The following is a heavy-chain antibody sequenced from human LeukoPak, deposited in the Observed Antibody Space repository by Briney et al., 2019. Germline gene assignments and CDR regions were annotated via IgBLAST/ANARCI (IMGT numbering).Heavy chain of an antibody. CDR3: ARVRGSYHWFDP. CDR2: INHSGST. D-gene: IGHD1-26*01. V-gene: IGHV4-34*01. CDR1: GGSFSDYY. J-gene: IGHJ5*02. Sequence: SETLSLTCAVDGGSFSDYYWSWIRQPPGKGLEWIGEINHSGSTNYNPSLKSRVTISVDTSKNQFSLKLSSVTAADTAVYYCARVRGSYHWFDPWGQGTLVTVSS.